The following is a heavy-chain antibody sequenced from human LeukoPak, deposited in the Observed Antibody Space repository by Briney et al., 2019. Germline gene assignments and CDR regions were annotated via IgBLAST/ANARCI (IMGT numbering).Heavy chain of an antibody. CDR1: GGSFSGYY. V-gene: IGHV4-34*01. CDR3: ARSSGWYFDYYYGMDV. CDR2: INHSGST. J-gene: IGHJ6*02. Sequence: SETLSLTCAVYGGSFSGYYWSWIRQPPGKGLEWIGEINHSGSTNYNPSLKSRVTLSVDTSKNQFSLQRSSVTAADTAVYYCARSSGWYFDYYYGMDVWGQGTTGTGSS. D-gene: IGHD6-19*01.